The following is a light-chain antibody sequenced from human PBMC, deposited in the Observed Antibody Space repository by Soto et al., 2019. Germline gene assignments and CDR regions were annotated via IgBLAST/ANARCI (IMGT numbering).Light chain of an antibody. Sequence: AIWMTHSPSTHSASTGERVTITCRASQGISSYLAWYQQKPGKAPKLLIYAASTLQSGVPSRFSGSGSGTDFTLTISCLQSEDFATYYCQQYYSYPITFGHRRLLEV. CDR1: QGISSY. J-gene: IGKJ5*01. CDR3: QQYYSYPIT. CDR2: AAS. V-gene: IGKV1-8*01.